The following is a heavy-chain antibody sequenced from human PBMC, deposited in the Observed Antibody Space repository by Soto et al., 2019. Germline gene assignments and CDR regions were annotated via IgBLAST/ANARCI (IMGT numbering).Heavy chain of an antibody. D-gene: IGHD5-18*01. J-gene: IGHJ4*02. CDR3: ARGGEATATFDY. V-gene: IGHV1-2*04. CDR1: GYTFTGYY. Sequence: QVQLVQSGAELKKPGASVKVSCKASGYTFTGYYMHWVRQAPGLGFEWMGWINPNSGGTNYEQKFRGWVTMARDTTISTAYMGLRRLGSEDTDVYYCARGGEATATFDYWGQGTLVTVSS. CDR2: INPNSGGT.